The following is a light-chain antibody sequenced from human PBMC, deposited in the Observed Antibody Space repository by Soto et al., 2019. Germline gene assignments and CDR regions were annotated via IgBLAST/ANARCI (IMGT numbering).Light chain of an antibody. CDR1: SSNIGAGYD. Sequence: QSVLTQPTSVSGAPGQRVTISCTGSSSNIGAGYDVHWYQQLPGTAPKLLIFGNSNRPSGVPDRFSGSNSGTSASLAIPGLQAEAEADYECHSSDNRLSGSRVFGGGTKLTVL. CDR3: HSSDNRLSGSRV. CDR2: GNS. V-gene: IGLV1-40*01. J-gene: IGLJ2*01.